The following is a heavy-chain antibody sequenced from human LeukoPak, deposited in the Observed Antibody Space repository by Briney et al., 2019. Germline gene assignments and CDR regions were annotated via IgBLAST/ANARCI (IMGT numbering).Heavy chain of an antibody. CDR2: ITTDGSGT. D-gene: IGHD1-26*01. J-gene: IGHJ4*02. CDR1: GFTFGRYW. CDR3: ARGAIVGANFDY. V-gene: IGHV3-74*01. Sequence: GGSLRLSCADFGFTFGRYWMHWVRQAPGKGLVWVSHITTDGSGTSYADSVKGRFTISRDNAKNTLYLQMNSLRAEDTAVYYCARGAIVGANFDYWGQGTLVTVSS.